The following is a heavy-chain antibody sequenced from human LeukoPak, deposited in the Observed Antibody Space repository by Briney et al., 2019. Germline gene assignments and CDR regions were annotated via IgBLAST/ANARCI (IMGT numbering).Heavy chain of an antibody. J-gene: IGHJ5*02. CDR1: GYTFTSYY. D-gene: IGHD3-9*01. CDR3: ARDQASVLRYFDWSQNWFDP. CDR2: INPSGGST. Sequence: ASVKVSCKASGYTFTSYYMHWVRQAPGQGLEWMGIINPSGGSTSYAQKFQGRVTMTRDTSTSTVYMELSSLRFEDTAVYYCARDQASVLRYFDWSQNWFDPWGQGTLVTVSS. V-gene: IGHV1-46*01.